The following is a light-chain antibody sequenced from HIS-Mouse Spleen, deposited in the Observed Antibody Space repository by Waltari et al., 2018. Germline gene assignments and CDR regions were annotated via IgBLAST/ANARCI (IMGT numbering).Light chain of an antibody. CDR1: SSDVGGYNY. J-gene: IGLJ1*01. V-gene: IGLV2-8*01. Sequence: QSALTQPPSASGSPGQSVTISCTGTSSDVGGYNYASWYQQHPGKAPKLMIYEVSKRPSGVPDSFSGSKSGNTASLTVSGLQAEDEADYYCSSYAGSNNYVFGTGTKVTVL. CDR3: SSYAGSNNYV. CDR2: EVS.